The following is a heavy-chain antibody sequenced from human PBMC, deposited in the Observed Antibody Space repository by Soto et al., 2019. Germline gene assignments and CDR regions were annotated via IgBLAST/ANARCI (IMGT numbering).Heavy chain of an antibody. CDR2: IYYSGST. Sequence: PSETLSLTCTVSGGSISSSSYYWGWIRQPPGKGLEWIGSIYYSGSTYYNPSLKSRVTISVDTSKNQFSLKLSSVTAADTAVYYCAGNYGSGSYYGPRDWLDPWGQGTLVTVSS. CDR3: AGNYGSGSYYGPRDWLDP. D-gene: IGHD3-10*01. CDR1: GGSISSSSYY. V-gene: IGHV4-39*01. J-gene: IGHJ5*02.